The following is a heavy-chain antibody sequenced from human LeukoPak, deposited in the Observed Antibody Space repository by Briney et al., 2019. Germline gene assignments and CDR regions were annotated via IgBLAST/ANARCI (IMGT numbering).Heavy chain of an antibody. D-gene: IGHD3-10*01. CDR3: ARVMVRGALRE. J-gene: IGHJ4*02. V-gene: IGHV4-34*01. Sequence: PSETLSLTCAVYGGSFSGYYWSWIRQPPGKGLEWIGEINHSGSTNYNPSLKSRVTISVDTSKNQFSLKLSSVTAADTAVYYCARVMVRGALRERGQGTLVTVSS. CDR1: GGSFSGYY. CDR2: INHSGST.